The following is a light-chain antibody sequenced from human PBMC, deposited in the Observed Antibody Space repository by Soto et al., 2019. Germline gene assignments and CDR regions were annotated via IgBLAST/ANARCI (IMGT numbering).Light chain of an antibody. V-gene: IGKV1-5*01. Sequence: DIQMTQSPSTLSASVGYRVTITCRASQSISSWLAWYQQKPGKAPKLLVYDASSLESGVPSRFSGSESGTEFTLTISSLQPDDFATYYCQQYNSYPWTFGQGTKVEIK. CDR2: DAS. CDR1: QSISSW. CDR3: QQYNSYPWT. J-gene: IGKJ1*01.